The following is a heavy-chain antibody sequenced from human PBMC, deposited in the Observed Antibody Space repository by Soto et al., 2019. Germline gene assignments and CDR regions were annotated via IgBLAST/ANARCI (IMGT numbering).Heavy chain of an antibody. D-gene: IGHD5-12*01. CDR3: ARGEGWLQLPHIYYFDY. CDR2: ISAYNGNT. CDR1: GYTFTIYG. J-gene: IGHJ4*02. V-gene: IGHV1-18*01. Sequence: ASVKVSCKASGYTFTIYGISWVRQAPGQGLEWMGWISAYNGNTNYAQKLQGRVTMTTDESTSTAYMELSSLRSEDTAVYYCARGEGWLQLPHIYYFDYWGQGTLVTVSS.